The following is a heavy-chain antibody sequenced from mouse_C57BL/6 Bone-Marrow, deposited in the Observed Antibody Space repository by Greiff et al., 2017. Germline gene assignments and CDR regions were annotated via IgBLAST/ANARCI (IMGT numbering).Heavy chain of an antibody. Sequence: QVQLQQPGAELVMPGASVKLSCKASGYTFTSYWMHWVKQRPGQGLEWIGEIDPSDSCTNYNQKFKGKSTLTVDKSSSTAYMQPSSLTSEDSAVYSGASPYYYGSSNGFAYWGQGTLVTVSA. D-gene: IGHD1-1*01. CDR3: ASPYYYGSSNGFAY. CDR1: GYTFTSYW. J-gene: IGHJ3*01. V-gene: IGHV1-69*01. CDR2: IDPSDSCT.